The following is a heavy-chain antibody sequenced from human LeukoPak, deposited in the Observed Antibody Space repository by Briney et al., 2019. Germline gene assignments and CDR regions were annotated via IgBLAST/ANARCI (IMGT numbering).Heavy chain of an antibody. Sequence: PSETLSLTCTVSGGSISSYYWGWIRQPPGKGLEWIGSIYYSGSTYYNPSLKSRVTISVDTSKNQFSLKLSSVTAADTAVYYCARHFGPYDILTYYFDYWGQGTLVTVSS. CDR3: ARHFGPYDILTYYFDY. J-gene: IGHJ4*02. D-gene: IGHD3-9*01. V-gene: IGHV4-39*01. CDR1: GGSISSYY. CDR2: IYYSGST.